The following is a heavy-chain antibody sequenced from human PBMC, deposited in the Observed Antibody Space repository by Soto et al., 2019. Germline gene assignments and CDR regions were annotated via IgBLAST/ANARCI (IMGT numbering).Heavy chain of an antibody. Sequence: PGGSVRLSCAASGFTFSGSAMHWVRQASGKGLEWVGRIRSKANSYATAYAASVKGRFTISRDDSKNTAYLQMNSLKTEDTAVYYCTRDRGEGSGSYFPLYYYYCGMDVWGQGITVTVSS. CDR2: IRSKANSYAT. CDR1: GFTFSGSA. D-gene: IGHD3-10*01. CDR3: TRDRGEGSGSYFPLYYYYCGMDV. V-gene: IGHV3-73*01. J-gene: IGHJ6*02.